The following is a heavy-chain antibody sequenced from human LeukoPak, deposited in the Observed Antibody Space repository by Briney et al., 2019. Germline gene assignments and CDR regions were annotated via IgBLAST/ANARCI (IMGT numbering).Heavy chain of an antibody. D-gene: IGHD3-22*01. CDR3: RAHYYDSSGYYSNDAFDI. CDR1: GYTFTNYG. J-gene: IGHJ3*02. V-gene: IGHV1-18*01. CDR2: ISAYNGNT. Sequence: ASVKVSCKASGYTFTNYGISWVRQAPGQGLEWMGWISAYNGNTNYAQKLQGRVTMTTDTSTSTAYMELRSLRSDDTAVYYCRAHYYDSSGYYSNDAFDIWGQGTMVTVSS.